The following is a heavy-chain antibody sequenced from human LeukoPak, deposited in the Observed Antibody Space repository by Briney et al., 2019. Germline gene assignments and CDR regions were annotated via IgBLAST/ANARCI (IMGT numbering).Heavy chain of an antibody. D-gene: IGHD3-22*01. J-gene: IGHJ2*01. V-gene: IGHV1-69*13. CDR1: RGTFSSYA. Sequence: GASVKVSCKASRGTFSSYAISWVRQAPGQGLEWMGGIIPIFGTANYAQKFQGRVTITADESTSTAYMELSGLRSEDTAVYYCARNYDSTGLSSYFDLWGRGTLVTVSS. CDR3: ARNYDSTGLSSYFDL. CDR2: IIPIFGTA.